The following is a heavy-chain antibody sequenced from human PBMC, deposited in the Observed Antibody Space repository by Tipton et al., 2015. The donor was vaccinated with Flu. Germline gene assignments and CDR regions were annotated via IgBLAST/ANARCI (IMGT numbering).Heavy chain of an antibody. Sequence: SGFTFSSYAMHWVRQAPGKGLEWVAGIWYDGSNKYYADSVKGQFTISRDNSKNTLYLQMNSLRAEDTAVYYCARGYDILTDGGGYFDYWGQGTLVTVSS. J-gene: IGHJ4*02. CDR3: ARGYDILTDGGGYFDY. D-gene: IGHD3-9*01. CDR2: IWYDGSNK. CDR1: GFTFSSYA. V-gene: IGHV3-33*01.